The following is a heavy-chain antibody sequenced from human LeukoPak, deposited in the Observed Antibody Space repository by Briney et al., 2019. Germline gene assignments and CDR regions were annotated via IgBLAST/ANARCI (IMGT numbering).Heavy chain of an antibody. V-gene: IGHV5-51*01. CDR2: IYPGDSET. CDR1: GYRFISYW. Sequence: GESLKISCKGSGYRFISYWIGWVRQLPGKGLEWMGIIYPGDSETRYSTSFQGQVTISADKSISTAYLQWSSLKASDTAMYYCARQVAVAAWEYWGQGTLVTVSS. CDR3: ARQVAVAAWEY. J-gene: IGHJ4*02. D-gene: IGHD6-19*01.